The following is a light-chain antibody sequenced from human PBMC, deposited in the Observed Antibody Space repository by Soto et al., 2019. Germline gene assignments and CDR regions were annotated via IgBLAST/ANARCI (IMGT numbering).Light chain of an antibody. CDR1: SSNIGSNY. Sequence: QLVLTQSPSASGTPGQRVTISCSGSSSNIGSNYVYWYQQLPGAAPKLLIYNNNQRPSGVPDRFSGSKSATSASLALSGLRSEDEADYYCAAWDDSLRGYVFGPGTKLTVL. CDR3: AAWDDSLRGYV. CDR2: NNN. J-gene: IGLJ1*01. V-gene: IGLV1-47*02.